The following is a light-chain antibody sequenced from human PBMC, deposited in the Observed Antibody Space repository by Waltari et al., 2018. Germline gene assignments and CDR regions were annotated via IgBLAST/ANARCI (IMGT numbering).Light chain of an antibody. V-gene: IGKV3-20*01. J-gene: IGKJ5*01. CDR1: QSVSSSY. CDR3: QQYGSSPPIT. Sequence: IDLTQSPGTLSLSRREVATLSCRASQSVSSSYLAWYQQKPGQAPRLLIYGASSRATGIPDRFSGSGSGTDFTLTISRLEPEDFAVYYCQQYGSSPPITFGQGTRLEIK. CDR2: GAS.